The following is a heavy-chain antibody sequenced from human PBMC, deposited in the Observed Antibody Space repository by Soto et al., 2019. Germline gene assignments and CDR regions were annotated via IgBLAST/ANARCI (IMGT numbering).Heavy chain of an antibody. CDR2: IYYSGST. Sequence: QLQLQESGPGLVKPSETLSLTCTVSGGSISSSSYYWGWIRQPPGKGLEWIGNIYYSGSTYYNPYLKSPVTISVDTSKNQFSLKLSSVTAADRAVYYCASRPYGDYCFDYWGQGTLVTVSS. CDR1: GGSISSSSYY. CDR3: ASRPYGDYCFDY. J-gene: IGHJ4*02. D-gene: IGHD4-17*01. V-gene: IGHV4-39*01.